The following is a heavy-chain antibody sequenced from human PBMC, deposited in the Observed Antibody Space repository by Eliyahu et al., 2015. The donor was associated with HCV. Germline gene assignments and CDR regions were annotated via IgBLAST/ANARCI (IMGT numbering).Heavy chain of an antibody. CDR3: ARESGHYDFLTAYSLYYFDS. J-gene: IGHJ4*02. V-gene: IGHV3-21*01. Sequence: EVQLVEPGGGLVKPGGSLXLSCAASGFXFXXYTMNWVRQAPGKGLEWVSSITSSSNYIYYADSVKGRFTISRDNAKNSLYLQMNSLRAEDTXVYYCARESGHYDFLTAYSLYYFDSWGQGTLVTVSS. CDR1: GFXFXXYT. CDR2: ITSSSNYI. D-gene: IGHD3-9*01.